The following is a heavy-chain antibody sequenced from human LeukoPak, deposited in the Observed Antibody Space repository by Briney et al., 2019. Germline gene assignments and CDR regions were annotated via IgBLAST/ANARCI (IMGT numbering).Heavy chain of an antibody. D-gene: IGHD2-15*01. CDR3: AREGGYCSGGSCYGYFDY. CDR1: GFTFSSYG. J-gene: IGHJ4*02. V-gene: IGHV3-33*01. Sequence: GGSLRLSCAASGFTFSSYGMHWVRQAPGKGLEWVAVIWYDGSNKYYADSVKGRFTISRDNSKNTLYLQMNSLRAEDTAVYYCAREGGYCSGGSCYGYFDYWGQGTLVTVSS. CDR2: IWYDGSNK.